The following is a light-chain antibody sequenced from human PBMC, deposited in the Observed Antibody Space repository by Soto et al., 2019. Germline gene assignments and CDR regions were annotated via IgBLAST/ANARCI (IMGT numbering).Light chain of an antibody. CDR2: EVS. J-gene: IGLJ1*01. Sequence: VLTQPASVSGSPGQSITISCTGTSSDVGGYNYVSWYQQHPGKAPKLMIYEVSNRPSGVSNRFSGSKSGNTASLTISGLRAEDEADYYCSSYTSSSTLVFGTGTKVTVL. CDR1: SSDVGGYNY. CDR3: SSYTSSSTLV. V-gene: IGLV2-14*01.